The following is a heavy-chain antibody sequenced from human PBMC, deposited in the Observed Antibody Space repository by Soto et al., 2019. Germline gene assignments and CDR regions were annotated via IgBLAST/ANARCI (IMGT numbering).Heavy chain of an antibody. Sequence: SLRRTVSDGNIGSLYWRCIMQTPRKGLEWIGFIYYSGSTNYNPSLKSRVTISVDTSKNQFSLKLSSVTAAVTSVYDGARCSPAWGMDFLGKGTTVTGSS. CDR3: ARCSPAWGMDF. V-gene: IGHV4-59*11. CDR2: IYYSGST. D-gene: IGHD3-16*01. CDR1: DGNIGSLY. J-gene: IGHJ6*03.